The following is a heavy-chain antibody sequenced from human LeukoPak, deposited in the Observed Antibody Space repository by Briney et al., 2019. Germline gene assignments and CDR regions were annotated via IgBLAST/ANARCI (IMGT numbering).Heavy chain of an antibody. CDR3: ARKLWSYYFDY. CDR1: GGSISSSSYY. V-gene: IGHV4-39*01. D-gene: IGHD3-10*01. Sequence: PSETLSLTCTVSGGSISSSSYYWGWIRQPPGKGLEWIGSIYYSGSTYYNPSLKSRVTISIDTSKNQFSLKLNCLTAADTAVYYCARKLWSYYFDYWGQGTLVTVSS. J-gene: IGHJ4*02. CDR2: IYYSGST.